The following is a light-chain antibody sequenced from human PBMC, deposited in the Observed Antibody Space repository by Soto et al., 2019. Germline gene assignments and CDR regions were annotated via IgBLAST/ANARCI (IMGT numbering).Light chain of an antibody. V-gene: IGKV3-11*01. CDR1: QSVGND. J-gene: IGKJ4*01. Sequence: EIVLTQSPATLSLSPGERATLSCRASQSVGNDLVWYHQKPGQAPRLLVYSASNRAPGIPARFSGSGSATDFTLTISSLESGDLAVYYCYQRSNWSPTFGEGTKVEMK. CDR2: SAS. CDR3: YQRSNWSPT.